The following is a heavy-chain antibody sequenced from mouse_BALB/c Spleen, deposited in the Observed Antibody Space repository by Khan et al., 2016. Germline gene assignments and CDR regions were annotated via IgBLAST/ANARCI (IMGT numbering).Heavy chain of an antibody. CDR3: ARCTVVARNYYAMDY. V-gene: IGHV9-2-1*01. J-gene: IGHJ4*01. CDR2: INTETGEP. CDR1: GYTFTDYS. Sequence: QIQLVQPGPELKKPGETVKISCKVSGYTFTDYSMHWVKQAPGKGLKWMGWINTETGEPTYADDFKGRFAFSLETSASTAYLKINNLEKGDTAANCCARCTVVARNYYAMDYWGQGTSVTVSS. D-gene: IGHD1-1*01.